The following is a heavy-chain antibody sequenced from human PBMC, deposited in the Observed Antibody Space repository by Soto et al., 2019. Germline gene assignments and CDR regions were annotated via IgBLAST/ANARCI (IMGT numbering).Heavy chain of an antibody. CDR1: GFTFSSYA. D-gene: IGHD3-3*01. Sequence: GGSLRLSCSASGFTFSSYAMHWVRQAPGKGLEYVSAISSNGGSTYYADSVKGRFTISRDNSKNTLYLQMSSLRAEDTAVYYCVKEPDYDFWSGSPGFDLWGRGTLVTVSS. CDR2: ISSNGGST. CDR3: VKEPDYDFWSGSPGFDL. J-gene: IGHJ2*01. V-gene: IGHV3-64D*08.